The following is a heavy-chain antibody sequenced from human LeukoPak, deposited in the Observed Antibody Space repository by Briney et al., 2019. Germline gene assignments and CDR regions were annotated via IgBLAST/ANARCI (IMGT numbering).Heavy chain of an antibody. J-gene: IGHJ4*02. CDR2: ISSNGGNT. D-gene: IGHD5-24*01. CDR3: VKDGRMATITYNDLFDY. V-gene: IGHV3-64D*06. Sequence: GGSLRLSCSASGFTFSSHAMHWVRQAPGKGLEYVSAISSNGGNTYYADSVKGRFTISRDNSKNTLYLQMSSLRAEDTAVYYCVKDGRMATITYNDLFDYWGQGTLVTVSS. CDR1: GFTFSSHA.